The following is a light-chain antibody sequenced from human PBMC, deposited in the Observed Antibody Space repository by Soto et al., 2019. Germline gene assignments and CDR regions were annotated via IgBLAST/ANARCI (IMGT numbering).Light chain of an antibody. Sequence: EIVLTQSPGTLSLSPGEGATLSCRASQSVSSNYLAWYQQKPGQAPRLLIFGASSRASDIPDRFSGSGSGTDFTLTISSLRSEDSAIYYCQQYFEWPPMTFGQGTKVEI. J-gene: IGKJ1*01. V-gene: IGKV3-20*01. CDR1: QSVSSNY. CDR2: GAS. CDR3: QQYFEWPPMT.